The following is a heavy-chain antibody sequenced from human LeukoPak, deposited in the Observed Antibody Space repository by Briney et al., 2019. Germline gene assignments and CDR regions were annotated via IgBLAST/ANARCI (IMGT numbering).Heavy chain of an antibody. Sequence: PSETLSLTCTVSGGSISSGGYYWSWIRQHPGKGLEWIGYIYYSGSTYYNPSLKSRVTISVDTSKNQFSLKLSSVTAADTAVYYCASGPIGPYRTTAGSFDYWGQGTLVTVSS. D-gene: IGHD1-1*01. CDR1: GGSISSGGYY. CDR3: ASGPIGPYRTTAGSFDY. CDR2: IYYSGST. V-gene: IGHV4-31*03. J-gene: IGHJ4*02.